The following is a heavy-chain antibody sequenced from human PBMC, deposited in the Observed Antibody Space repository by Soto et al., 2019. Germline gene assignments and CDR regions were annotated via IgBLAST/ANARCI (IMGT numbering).Heavy chain of an antibody. D-gene: IGHD3-3*01. CDR3: ARDAGRITIFGVVKCPDV. J-gene: IGHJ6*02. CDR2: INPNSGGT. CDR1: GYTFTGYY. Sequence: ASVKXSCKASGYTFTGYYMHWVRQAPGQGLEWMGWINPNSGGTNYAQKFQGWVTMTRDTSISTAYMELSRLRSDDTAVYYCARDAGRITIFGVVKCPDVWGQGTTVTVSS. V-gene: IGHV1-2*04.